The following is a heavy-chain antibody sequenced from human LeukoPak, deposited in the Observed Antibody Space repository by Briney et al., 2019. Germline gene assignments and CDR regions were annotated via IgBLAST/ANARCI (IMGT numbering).Heavy chain of an antibody. Sequence: GESLKISCKGSGYIFTSYWIGWVRQMPGKGLEWVGIIYPGDSDIRYSPSFQGQVIISADKSISTAYLQWSSLKASDTAIYYCARSCSSTSCYLTDAFDIWGQGTMVTVSS. CDR3: ARSCSSTSCYLTDAFDI. J-gene: IGHJ3*02. D-gene: IGHD2-2*01. CDR2: IYPGDSDI. CDR1: GYIFTSYW. V-gene: IGHV5-51*01.